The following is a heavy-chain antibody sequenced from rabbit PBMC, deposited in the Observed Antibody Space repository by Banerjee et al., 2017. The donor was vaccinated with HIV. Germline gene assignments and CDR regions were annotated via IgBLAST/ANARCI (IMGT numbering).Heavy chain of an antibody. CDR3: GRSSYAGYAGNDYGINL. J-gene: IGHJ4*01. CDR1: GFSFNNYYY. Sequence: QSLEESGGDLVKPGASLTLTCTASGFSFNNYYYIYWVRQAPGKGLEWIGCIYTGGSGGIYYASWATGRFTISKTSSTTVPLQMTSLTAADTATYFFGRSSYAGYAGNDYGINLWGPGTLVTVS. V-gene: IGHV1S40*01. CDR2: IYTGGSGGI. D-gene: IGHD4-2*01.